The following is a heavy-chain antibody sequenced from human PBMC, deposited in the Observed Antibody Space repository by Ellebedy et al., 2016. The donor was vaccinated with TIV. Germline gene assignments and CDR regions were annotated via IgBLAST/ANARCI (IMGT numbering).Heavy chain of an antibody. CDR2: ISAYNGNT. V-gene: IGHV1-18*01. J-gene: IGHJ6*02. Sequence: AASVKVSCKASGYTFTSYGISWVRQAPGQGLEWMGWISAYNGNTNYAQKLQGRVTMTTDTSTSTAYMELRSLRSDDTAVYYCAREAPSDFRTYYYYGMDVWGQGTTVTVSS. CDR3: AREAPSDFRTYYYYGMDV. CDR1: GYTFTSYG.